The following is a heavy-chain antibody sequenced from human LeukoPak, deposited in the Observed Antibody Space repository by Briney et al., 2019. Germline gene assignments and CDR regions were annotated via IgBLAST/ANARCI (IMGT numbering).Heavy chain of an antibody. D-gene: IGHD2-2*01. CDR2: ISGDGGST. CDR3: AKESKYHYYGMDV. Sequence: GGSLRLSCAASGFTFDDYAMHWVRQVPGKGLEWVSLISGDGGSTYYADSVKGRFTISRDNSKNSLYLQMNSLRTEDTAFYYCAKESKYHYYGMDVWGQGTTATVSS. J-gene: IGHJ6*02. CDR1: GFTFDDYA. V-gene: IGHV3-43*02.